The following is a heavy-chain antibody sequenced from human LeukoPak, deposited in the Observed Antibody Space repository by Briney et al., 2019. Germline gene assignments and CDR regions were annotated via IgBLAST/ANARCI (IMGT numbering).Heavy chain of an antibody. CDR3: ARGSPDSYYDFWSGYLNWFDP. J-gene: IGHJ5*02. D-gene: IGHD3-3*01. CDR1: GYTFTSYG. V-gene: IGHV1-18*01. CDR2: ISAYNGNT. Sequence: GASVKVSRKASGYTFTSYGISWVRQAPGQGLEWMGWISAYNGNTNYAQKLQGRVTMTTDTSTSTAYMELRSLRSDDTAVYYCARGSPDSYYDFWSGYLNWFDPWGQGTLVTVSS.